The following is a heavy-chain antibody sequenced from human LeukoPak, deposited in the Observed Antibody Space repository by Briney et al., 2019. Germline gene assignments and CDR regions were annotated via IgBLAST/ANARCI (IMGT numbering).Heavy chain of an antibody. Sequence: PGGSLRLSCAASGFTFSSYAMSWVRQAPGKGLEWVSAISGSGGSTYYADSVKGRFTISRDNSKNTLYLQMNSLRAEDTAVYYCANRMHIVVVQAALSFDYWGQGTLVTVSS. CDR2: ISGSGGST. J-gene: IGHJ4*02. CDR3: ANRMHIVVVQAALSFDY. V-gene: IGHV3-23*01. CDR1: GFTFSSYA. D-gene: IGHD2-2*01.